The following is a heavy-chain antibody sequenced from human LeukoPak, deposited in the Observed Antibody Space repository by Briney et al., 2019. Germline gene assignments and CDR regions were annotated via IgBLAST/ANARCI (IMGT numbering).Heavy chain of an antibody. Sequence: GGSLRLSCAASQFTIRTSSMNWVRQAPGKGLEWVSAISGSGGSTYYADSVKGRFTISRDNSKNTLYLQMNSLRAEDTAVYYCAKPARTDYTDYWGQGTLVTVSS. J-gene: IGHJ4*02. V-gene: IGHV3-23*01. D-gene: IGHD1-14*01. CDR1: QFTIRTSS. CDR3: AKPARTDYTDY. CDR2: ISGSGGST.